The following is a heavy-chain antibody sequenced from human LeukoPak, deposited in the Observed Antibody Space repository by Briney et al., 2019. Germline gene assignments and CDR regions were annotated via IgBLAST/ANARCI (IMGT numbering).Heavy chain of an antibody. V-gene: IGHV4-39*07. D-gene: IGHD3-22*01. J-gene: IGHJ4*02. Sequence: SETLSPTCTVSGGSVSSSSYYWGWIRQPPGKALEWIGTIYYNGATRYNPSLNSRVTISVDKSKNQFSLKLSSVTAADTAVYYCARPYYYDSSGLPVYFDYWGQGTLVTVSS. CDR3: ARPYYYDSSGLPVYFDY. CDR2: IYYNGAT. CDR1: GGSVSSSSYY.